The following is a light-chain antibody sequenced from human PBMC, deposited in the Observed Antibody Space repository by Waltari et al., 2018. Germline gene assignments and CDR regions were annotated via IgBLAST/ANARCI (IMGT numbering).Light chain of an antibody. CDR1: GSNIGAGYD. CDR3: QSYDRSLSVV. V-gene: IGLV1-40*01. Sequence: QSALTQPPSVSGAPGQRVTISCTGSGSNIGAGYDVHWYQQFPGTVPKLLLSGNNNRPSGVPVRSPASKACTSASLAITGLQAEDEADYYCQSYDRSLSVVFGGGTKLTVL. CDR2: GNN. J-gene: IGLJ2*01.